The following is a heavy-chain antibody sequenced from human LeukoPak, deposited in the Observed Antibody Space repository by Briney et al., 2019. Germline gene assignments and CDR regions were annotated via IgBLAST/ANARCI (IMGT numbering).Heavy chain of an antibody. D-gene: IGHD2-15*01. J-gene: IGHJ4*02. V-gene: IGHV1-69*13. CDR2: IIPIFGTA. CDR3: ARVECSGGSCYHSSVFDY. CDR1: GGTFSSYA. Sequence: SVKVSCKASGGTFSSYAISWVRQAPGQGLEWMGGIIPIFGTANYAQKFQGRVTITADESTSTAYMELSSLRSEDTAVYYCARVECSGGSCYHSSVFDYWGRGTLVTVSS.